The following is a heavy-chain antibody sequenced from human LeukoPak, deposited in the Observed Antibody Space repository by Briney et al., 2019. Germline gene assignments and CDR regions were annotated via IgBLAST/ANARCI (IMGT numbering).Heavy chain of an antibody. CDR1: GVSFSGYY. CDR2: INHSGST. J-gene: IGHJ6*02. Sequence: PSETLSLTCAVYGVSFSGYYWSWIRQPPGKGLEWIGEINHSGSTNYNPSLKSRVTISVDTSKNQFSLKLSSVTAADTAVYYCARGLARVYYYGMDVWGQGTTVTVSS. V-gene: IGHV4-34*01. CDR3: ARGLARVYYYGMDV.